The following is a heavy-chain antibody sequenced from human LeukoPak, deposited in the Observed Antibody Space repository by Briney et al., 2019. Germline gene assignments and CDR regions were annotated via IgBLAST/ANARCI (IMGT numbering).Heavy chain of an antibody. Sequence: ASVKVSCTASGYTFTSYYIHWVRQAPGQGLEWMGIINPIGGSTTYAQRFQGRVTMTRDTSTSTVYMELSSLRSEDTAVYYCATGLENGSYFPLDPWGQGTLVTVSS. D-gene: IGHD1-26*01. V-gene: IGHV1-46*01. CDR3: ATGLENGSYFPLDP. CDR2: INPIGGST. CDR1: GYTFTSYY. J-gene: IGHJ5*02.